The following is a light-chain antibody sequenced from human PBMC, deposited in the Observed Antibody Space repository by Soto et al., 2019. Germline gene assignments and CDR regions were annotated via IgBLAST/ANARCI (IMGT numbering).Light chain of an antibody. CDR1: QTVTGA. J-gene: IGKJ2*01. V-gene: IGKV3-15*01. CDR3: QQYNDWPPYT. CDR2: GAS. Sequence: EILMTQSPATLSVSPGERATLSCRASQTVTGALAWYQQKPGQAPRLLIYGASTMATGIPDRFSGSGSGTEFTLTISSLQSEDFAVYYCQQYNDWPPYTFGQGTNVEIK.